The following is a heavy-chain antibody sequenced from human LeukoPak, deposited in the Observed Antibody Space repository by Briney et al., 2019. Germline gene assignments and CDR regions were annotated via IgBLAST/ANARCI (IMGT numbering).Heavy chain of an antibody. V-gene: IGHV3-11*04. D-gene: IGHD4-23*01. CDR2: ISSSASTI. J-gene: IGHJ4*02. Sequence: PGGSLRLSCAASGFTFSDTYMSWIRQAPGKWLEWVSYISSSASTIYYTDSVKGRFTISRDNAKNSLYLQLNSLRAEDTAVYYCARGLRWNDYWGQGTLVAVSS. CDR3: ARGLRWNDY. CDR1: GFTFSDTY.